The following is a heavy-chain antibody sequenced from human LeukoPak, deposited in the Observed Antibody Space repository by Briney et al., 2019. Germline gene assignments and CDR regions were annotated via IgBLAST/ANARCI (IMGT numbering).Heavy chain of an antibody. CDR1: GGSISSSNW. D-gene: IGHD3-22*01. CDR2: IYHSGST. Sequence: SETLSLTCAVSGGSISSSNWWSWVRQPPGKGLEWIGEIYHSGSTNYNPSLKSRVTISVDKSKNQFSLKLSSVTAADTAVYYCARDNYYDSSGSNYYHYYYMDVWGKGTTVTVSS. CDR3: ARDNYYDSSGSNYYHYYYMDV. V-gene: IGHV4-4*02. J-gene: IGHJ6*03.